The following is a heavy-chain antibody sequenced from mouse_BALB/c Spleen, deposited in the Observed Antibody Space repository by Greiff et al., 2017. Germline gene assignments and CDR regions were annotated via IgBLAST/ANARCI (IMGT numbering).Heavy chain of an antibody. CDR2: ISDGGSYT. J-gene: IGHJ1*01. Sequence: EVKLVESGGGLVKPGGSLKLSCAASGFTFSDYYMYWVRQTPEKRLEWVATISDGGSYTYYPDSVKGRFTISRDNAKNNLYLQMSSLKSEDTAMYYCARELTTGYFDVWGAGTTGTVSS. CDR3: ARELTTGYFDV. D-gene: IGHD1-1*01. CDR1: GFTFSDYY. V-gene: IGHV5-4*02.